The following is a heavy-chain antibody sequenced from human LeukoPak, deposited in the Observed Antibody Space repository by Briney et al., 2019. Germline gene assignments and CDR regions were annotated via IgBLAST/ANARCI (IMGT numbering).Heavy chain of an antibody. D-gene: IGHD4-11*01. CDR2: ISGSGTST. CDR3: AKENYDYSKYQH. Sequence: GGSLRLSCAASGFTFSTYDMTWVRQAPGKGLEWVSVISGSGTSTNYADPVKGRFTISRDNSKNVLYLQMNSLRAEDTAVYYCAKENYDYSKYQHWGQGTLVTVSS. J-gene: IGHJ1*01. CDR1: GFTFSTYD. V-gene: IGHV3-23*01.